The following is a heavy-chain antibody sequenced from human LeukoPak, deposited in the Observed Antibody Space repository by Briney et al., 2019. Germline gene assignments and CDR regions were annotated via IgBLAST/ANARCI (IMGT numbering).Heavy chain of an antibody. V-gene: IGHV4-4*07. D-gene: IGHD3-22*01. CDR3: ARDYYDSSGYYWWYFDY. CDR1: GDSISSYY. CDR2: FYTSGST. Sequence: PSETLFLTCSVSGDSISSYYGSWVRQPAGKVLERVGRFYTSGSTNYNPSLKSRVTMSVDTSKNQFSLKLSAVTAADTAVYYCARDYYDSSGYYWWYFDYWGQGTLVTVSS. J-gene: IGHJ4*02.